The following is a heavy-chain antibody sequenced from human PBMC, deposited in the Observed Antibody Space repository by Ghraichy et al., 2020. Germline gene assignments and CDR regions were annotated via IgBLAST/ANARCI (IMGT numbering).Heavy chain of an antibody. CDR2: ISYDGSNK. D-gene: IGHD2/OR15-2a*01. Sequence: GGSLRLSCAASGFTFKNYGMHWVRQAPGTALEWVAVISYDGSNKYYVDSVKGRLTISRDNSKNTLYLQMNNLRPEDTAVYYCAKSKMGSEYHYYGMDVWGRGTSVTVSS. CDR3: AKSKMGSEYHYYGMDV. CDR1: GFTFKNYG. J-gene: IGHJ6*02. V-gene: IGHV3-30*18.